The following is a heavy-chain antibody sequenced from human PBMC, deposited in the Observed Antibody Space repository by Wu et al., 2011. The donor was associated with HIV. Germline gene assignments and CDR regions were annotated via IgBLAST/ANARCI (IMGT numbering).Heavy chain of an antibody. J-gene: IGHJ5*02. V-gene: IGHV1-18*01. CDR3: AIMAIRGYNSPFAIFGP. CDR2: ISAYNGDT. D-gene: IGHD3-10*01. CDR1: GYPFTSYG. Sequence: QVQLVQSGAEVKKPGASVKVSCKASGYPFTSYGITWVRQAPGQGLEWLGWISAYNGDTNFAQKFQGRVTLTTDRFTSTAYMELRSLSSDDTAVYYCAIMAIRGYNSPFAIFGPWGQGTLVTCSS.